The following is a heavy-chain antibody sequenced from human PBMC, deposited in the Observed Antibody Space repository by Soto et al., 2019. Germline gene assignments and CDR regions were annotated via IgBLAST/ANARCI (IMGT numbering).Heavy chain of an antibody. Sequence: KTSETLSLTCTVSGGSISSYYWSWIRQPAGKGLEWIGRIYTSGSTNYNPSLRSRVTMSVDTSKNQFSLKLSSVTAADTAVYYCAREWVVLGYYYYGMDVWGQGTTVTVSS. D-gene: IGHD2-15*01. CDR3: AREWVVLGYYYYGMDV. J-gene: IGHJ6*02. V-gene: IGHV4-4*07. CDR1: GGSISSYY. CDR2: IYTSGST.